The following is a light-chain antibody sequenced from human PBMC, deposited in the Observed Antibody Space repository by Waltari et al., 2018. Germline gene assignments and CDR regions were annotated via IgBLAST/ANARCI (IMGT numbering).Light chain of an antibody. CDR2: WAS. J-gene: IGKJ2*01. Sequence: DIVMTQSPDSLAVVLGERATSNCKSSQSVLYSSNNKNYLAWYQQRPGQPPKLLIYWASTRESGVPDRFSGSGSGTDFTLTISSLQAEDVAVYYCQQYYSTPPTFGQGTKLEIK. V-gene: IGKV4-1*01. CDR1: QSVLYSSNNKNY. CDR3: QQYYSTPPT.